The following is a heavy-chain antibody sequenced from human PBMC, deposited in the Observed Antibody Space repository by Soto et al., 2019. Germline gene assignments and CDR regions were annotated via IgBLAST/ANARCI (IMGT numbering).Heavy chain of an antibody. CDR1: GGTFSSYA. Sequence: SVKVSCKASGGTFSSYAISWVRQAPGQGLDWMGGIIPIFGTANYAQKFQGRVTITADESTSTAYMELSSLRSEDTAVYYCARERFLEWLYNYYYYGMDVWGQGTTVTVSS. D-gene: IGHD3-3*01. CDR2: IIPIFGTA. CDR3: ARERFLEWLYNYYYYGMDV. J-gene: IGHJ6*02. V-gene: IGHV1-69*13.